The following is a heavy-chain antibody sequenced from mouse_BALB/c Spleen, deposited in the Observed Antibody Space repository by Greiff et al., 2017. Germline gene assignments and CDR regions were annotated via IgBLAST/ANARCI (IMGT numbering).Heavy chain of an antibody. V-gene: IGHV1-5*01. Sequence: VQLQQSGTVLARPGASVKMSCKASGFTFTSYWMHWVKQRPGQGLEWIGAIYPGNSDTSYNQKFKGKAKLTAVTSTSTAYMELSSLTNEDSADYYGTNMITSGGFAYWGQGTLITVSA. CDR2: IYPGNSDT. D-gene: IGHD2-4*01. CDR1: GFTFTSYW. CDR3: TNMITSGGFAY. J-gene: IGHJ3*01.